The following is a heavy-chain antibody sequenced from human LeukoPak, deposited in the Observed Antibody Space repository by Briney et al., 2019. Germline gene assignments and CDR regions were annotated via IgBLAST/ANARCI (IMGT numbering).Heavy chain of an antibody. V-gene: IGHV1-58*01. CDR3: AAGGPADYRSIYDYGMDF. CDR2: IVVGSGNT. CDR1: GFTFTTSA. Sequence: SVKVSCKASGFTFTTSAVQWVRQARGQRREGIGWIVVGSGNTNYAQRFQERVIITRDMSTSTAYMELSSVRSEDTAVYYCAAGGPADYRSIYDYGMDFWGRGTTVTVSS. J-gene: IGHJ6*04. D-gene: IGHD4-11*01.